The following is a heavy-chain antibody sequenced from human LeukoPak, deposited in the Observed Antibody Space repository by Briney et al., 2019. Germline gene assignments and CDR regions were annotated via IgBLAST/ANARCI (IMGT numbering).Heavy chain of an antibody. J-gene: IGHJ3*02. V-gene: IGHV5-51*01. Sequence: GESLKISCQGSGYSFTSYWIGWVRRMPGAGLEWMGIIYPGGSDTRYSPSFQGQVTISAAKSISTAYLQWSSLKASDTAMYYCARPLVVVAATSAFDIWGQGTMVTVSS. CDR1: GYSFTSYW. CDR2: IYPGGSDT. CDR3: ARPLVVVAATSAFDI. D-gene: IGHD2-15*01.